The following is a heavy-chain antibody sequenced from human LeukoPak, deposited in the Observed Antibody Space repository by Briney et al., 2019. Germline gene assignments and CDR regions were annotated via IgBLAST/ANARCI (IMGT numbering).Heavy chain of an antibody. V-gene: IGHV3-64D*09. J-gene: IGHJ3*02. Sequence: PGGSLRLSCLASGFSFSSHAMHWVRQAPGKGLEFVSVISSNGGYRSYADSVEGRFTISRDNSKNTLYLQMSSLRPEDTAVYYCVKDRDGSWTFDIWGQGTMVTVSS. CDR3: VKDRDGSWTFDI. CDR2: ISSNGGYR. D-gene: IGHD5-24*01. CDR1: GFSFSSHA.